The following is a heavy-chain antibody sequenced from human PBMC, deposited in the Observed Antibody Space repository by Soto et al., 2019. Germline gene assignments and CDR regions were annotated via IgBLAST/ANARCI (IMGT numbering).Heavy chain of an antibody. Sequence: QVQLVQSAAEVKKPGSSVKFSCKASGVTFSSYTISWVRQAPGQGLEWMGRIIPILGIANYAQKIQGRVTITADKSTSTAYMELSSLRSEDTAVYYCARDRRGSPNWFDPWGQGTLVTVSS. J-gene: IGHJ5*02. CDR2: IIPILGIA. CDR3: ARDRRGSPNWFDP. CDR1: GVTFSSYT. V-gene: IGHV1-69*08. D-gene: IGHD2-15*01.